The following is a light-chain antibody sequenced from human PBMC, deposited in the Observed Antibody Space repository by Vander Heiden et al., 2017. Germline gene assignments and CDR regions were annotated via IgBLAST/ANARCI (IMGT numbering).Light chain of an antibody. Sequence: DLQMPQSPSPLSASVGDRVIITCRASQDIDTWLAWYQQKPGKAPKLLIYKASFLENGVPSRFSGGGSGTEFTLTISSLQPVDSATYYCQQYNNYPCTFGRGTKVEVK. CDR1: QDIDTW. CDR2: KAS. J-gene: IGKJ1*01. V-gene: IGKV1-5*03. CDR3: QQYNNYPCT.